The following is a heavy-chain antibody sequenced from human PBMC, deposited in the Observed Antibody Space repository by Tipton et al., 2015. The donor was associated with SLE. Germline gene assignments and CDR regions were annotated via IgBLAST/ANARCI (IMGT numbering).Heavy chain of an antibody. D-gene: IGHD3-3*01. J-gene: IGHJ5*02. V-gene: IGHV4-59*12. CDR3: AKDSGDYDFGQDP. Sequence: LRLSCTVSGGSISNYYWSWIRQPPGKGPEWIGYIFYSTTNYNPSLKSRVSISVDTSKNQFSLKLSSVTAADTAVYYCAKDSGDYDFGQDPWGRGTLVTVSS. CDR2: IFYSTT. CDR1: GGSISNYY.